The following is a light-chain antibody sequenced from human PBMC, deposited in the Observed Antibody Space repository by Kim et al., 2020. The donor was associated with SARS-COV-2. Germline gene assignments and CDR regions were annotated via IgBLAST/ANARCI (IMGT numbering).Light chain of an antibody. J-gene: IGKJ2*01. CDR2: VAS. CDR3: LQHSSYPMT. Sequence: ASPGDRVTITCRATQDVTKYLAWYQVKTGEAPRLLIFVASTLNSRVPSRFSGSGSGTEFSLTITSLQSEDSATYFCLQHSSYPMTFGLGTKVDIK. CDR1: QDVTKY. V-gene: IGKV1-8*01.